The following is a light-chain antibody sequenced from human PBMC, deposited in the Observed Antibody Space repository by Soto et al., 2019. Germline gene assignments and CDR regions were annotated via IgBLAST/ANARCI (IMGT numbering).Light chain of an antibody. CDR1: TGAVTSDYY. V-gene: IGLV7-43*01. CDR2: STM. Sequence: QTVVTQEPSLTVSPGGTVTLTCASSTGAVTSDYYPNWFQQRPGQAPTVLIYSTMNKHSWAPARFSGSLLGGKAALTLSGAQPEDEADYYCLFYYGDGWVFGGGTKLTVL. CDR3: LFYYGDGWV. J-gene: IGLJ3*02.